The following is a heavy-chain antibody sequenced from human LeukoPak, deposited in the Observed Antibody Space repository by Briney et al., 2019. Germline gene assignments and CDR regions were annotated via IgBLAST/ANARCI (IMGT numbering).Heavy chain of an antibody. J-gene: IGHJ6*03. V-gene: IGHV4-4*07. CDR1: GGSLSSYY. Sequence: SETLSLTCTVSGGSLSSYYWNWIRQPAGKGLEWIGRIYTSGSTNYNPSLKSRVTMSVDTSKNQFSLKLSSVTAADTAVYYCAREHCSGGSCYSIYYYYYMDVWGKGTTVTVSS. CDR2: IYTSGST. CDR3: AREHCSGGSCYSIYYYYYMDV. D-gene: IGHD2-15*01.